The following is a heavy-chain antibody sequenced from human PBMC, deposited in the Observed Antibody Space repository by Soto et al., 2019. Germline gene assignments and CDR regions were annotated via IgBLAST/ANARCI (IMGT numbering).Heavy chain of an antibody. CDR1: GYSFTSYW. CDR3: AHIMITWGGVSALDAFDM. CDR2: IYPGDSDT. D-gene: IGHD3-16*01. V-gene: IGHV5-51*01. J-gene: IGHJ3*02. Sequence: GESLKISCKGSGYSFTSYWIGWVRQMPGKGLEWMGIIYPGDSDTRYSPSFQGQVTISADKSISTAYLQWSSLKASDTAMYYCAHIMITWGGVSALDAFDMWGQGTMVTVSS.